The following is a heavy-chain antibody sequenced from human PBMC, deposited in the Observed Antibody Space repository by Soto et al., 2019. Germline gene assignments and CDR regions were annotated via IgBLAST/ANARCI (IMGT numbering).Heavy chain of an antibody. J-gene: IGHJ6*02. CDR3: ARGSSQLVDYYYGMDV. D-gene: IGHD6-13*01. V-gene: IGHV1-69*01. CDR2: IIPIFGTA. CDR1: GGTFSSYA. Sequence: QVQLVQSGAEVKKPGSSVKVSCKASGGTFSSYAISWVRQAPGQGLEWMGGIIPIFGTANYAQKFQGRVTITADESTSTAYMELRSLRSDDTAVYYCARGSSQLVDYYYGMDVWGQGTTVTVSS.